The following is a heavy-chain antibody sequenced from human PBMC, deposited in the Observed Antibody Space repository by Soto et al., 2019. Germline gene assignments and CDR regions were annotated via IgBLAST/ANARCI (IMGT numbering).Heavy chain of an antibody. Sequence: QVHLVQSGAEVKKPGPSVKVSCKASGYTFTSYGITWVRQAPGQGLERMGWISAHNGNTDYAQKLQGRVIVTRDTSTSTAYMELRSLISDDTAVYYCARGRYGDYWGQGALVTVSS. CDR3: ARGRYGDY. J-gene: IGHJ4*02. CDR1: GYTFTSYG. D-gene: IGHD1-1*01. V-gene: IGHV1-18*01. CDR2: ISAHNGNT.